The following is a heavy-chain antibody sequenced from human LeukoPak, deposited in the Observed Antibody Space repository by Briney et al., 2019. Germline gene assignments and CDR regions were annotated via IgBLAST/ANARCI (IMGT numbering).Heavy chain of an antibody. J-gene: IGHJ4*02. CDR3: AKDSFSTM. V-gene: IGHV3-23*01. D-gene: IGHD2/OR15-2a*01. CDR2: ISNSAVST. CDR1: GFTFSSDS. Sequence: PGGSLRLSCAAPGFTFSSDSMTWVRQAPGKGLEWVSTISNSAVSTFYADPVKGRFSISRDNSKNTPYLHMSSLSAEDTAMYYCAKDSFSTMWGPGTLVTVSS.